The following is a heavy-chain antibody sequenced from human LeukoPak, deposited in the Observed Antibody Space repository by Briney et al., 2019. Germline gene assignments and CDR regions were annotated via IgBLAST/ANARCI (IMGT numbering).Heavy chain of an antibody. CDR1: GGSFSGYY. CDR3: AKGKDGWPGDY. Sequence: SETLSLTCAVYGGSFSGYYWSWIRQPPGKGLEWIGEINHSGSTNYNPSLKSRVTISVDTSKNQFSLKLSSVTAADTAVYYCAKGKDGWPGDYWGQGTLVTVSS. D-gene: IGHD5-24*01. CDR2: INHSGST. J-gene: IGHJ4*02. V-gene: IGHV4-34*01.